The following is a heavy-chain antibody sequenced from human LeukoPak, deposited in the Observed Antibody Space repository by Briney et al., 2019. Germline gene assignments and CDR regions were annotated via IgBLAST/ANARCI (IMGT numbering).Heavy chain of an antibody. CDR1: GFTFSRYT. CDR3: AREDYGTGKFDY. Sequence: GGSLRLSCAASGFTFSRYTMHWARQAPGKGLEYVSGISSKGGSTYYASSVKGRFTISRDNSKNTLYLQMGSPRAEDMAVYYCAREDYGTGKFDYWGQGTLVIVSS. CDR2: ISSKGGST. V-gene: IGHV3-64*01. D-gene: IGHD4-17*01. J-gene: IGHJ4*02.